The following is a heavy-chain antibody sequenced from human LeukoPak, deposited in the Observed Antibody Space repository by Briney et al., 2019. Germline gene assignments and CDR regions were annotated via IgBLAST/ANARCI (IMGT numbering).Heavy chain of an antibody. CDR3: ASRVH. J-gene: IGHJ4*02. CDR1: GDSISRSTYY. V-gene: IGHV4-39*07. CDR2: IYHSGST. Sequence: SETLSLTCTVSGDSISRSTYYWAWIRQPPGKGLEWIGEIYHSGSTNYNPSLKSRVTISVDKSKNQFSLKLSSVTAADTAVYYCASRVHWGQGTLVTVSS.